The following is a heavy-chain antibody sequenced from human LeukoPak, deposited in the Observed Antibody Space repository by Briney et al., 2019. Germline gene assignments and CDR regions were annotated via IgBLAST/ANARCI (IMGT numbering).Heavy chain of an antibody. D-gene: IGHD2-2*01. V-gene: IGHV3-23*01. CDR3: AKCSAAFSSTSCPSGFDP. CDR2: ISGSGGST. Sequence: LAGGSLRLSCAASGFTFSSYAMTWVRQAPGKGLEWVSPISGSGGSTYYADSVKGRFTISRDNSKNTLYLQMNSLRAEDTAVYYCAKCSAAFSSTSCPSGFDPWGQGTLVTVSS. J-gene: IGHJ5*02. CDR1: GFTFSSYA.